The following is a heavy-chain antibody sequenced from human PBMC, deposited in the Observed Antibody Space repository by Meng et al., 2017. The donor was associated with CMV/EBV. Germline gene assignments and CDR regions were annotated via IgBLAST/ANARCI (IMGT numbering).Heavy chain of an antibody. V-gene: IGHV1-8*01. CDR1: GYIFTSYD. J-gene: IGHJ5*02. CDR3: ARVPVRIVGATTDWFDP. D-gene: IGHD1-26*01. Sequence: ASVKVSCKASGYIFTSYDINWVRQAPGQGLEWMGWMNPNSGNTGYPQKFQGRVTMTRNTSISTAYMELSSLRSDDTAVYYCARVPVRIVGATTDWFDPWGQGTLVTVSS. CDR2: MNPNSGNT.